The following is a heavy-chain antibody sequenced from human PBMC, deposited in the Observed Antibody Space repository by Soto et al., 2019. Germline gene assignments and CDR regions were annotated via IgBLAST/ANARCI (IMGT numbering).Heavy chain of an antibody. CDR2: IRKKVNSYTT. D-gene: IGHD2-21*02. CDR3: ARVATAYNYDY. CDR1: GFTFSDHY. J-gene: IGHJ4*02. Sequence: GGSLRLSCAAPGFTFSDHYMDWVRQAPGKGLEWVGRIRKKVNSYTTEYAASVKGRFTISRDDSKNSLYLQMNSLKTEDTAFYYCARVATAYNYDYWGQGTLVTVSS. V-gene: IGHV3-72*01.